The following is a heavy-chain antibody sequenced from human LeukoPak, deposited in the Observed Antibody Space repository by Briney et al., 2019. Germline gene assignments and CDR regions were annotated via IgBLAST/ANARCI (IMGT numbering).Heavy chain of an antibody. Sequence: PGGSLRLSCAASGFTFSNYSMSWVRQAPGKGLEWVANIKQDGSERFYVDSVKGRFTISRDSAQNSLYLHMNSLRAEDTAVYYCARDQCSGGRCYFDYWGQGTLVTVSS. CDR3: ARDQCSGGRCYFDY. J-gene: IGHJ4*02. V-gene: IGHV3-7*01. D-gene: IGHD2-15*01. CDR2: IKQDGSER. CDR1: GFTFSNYS.